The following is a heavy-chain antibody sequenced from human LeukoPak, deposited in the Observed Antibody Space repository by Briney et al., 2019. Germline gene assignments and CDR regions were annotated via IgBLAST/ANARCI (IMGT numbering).Heavy chain of an antibody. J-gene: IGHJ4*02. CDR1: GGSISSSSYY. Sequence: SETLSLTCTVSGGSISSSSYYWGWIRQPPGKGLEWIGSIYYSGSTYYNPSLKSRVTISVDTSKNQFSLKLSSVTAADTAVYYCARGNSGYDLSPFYWGQGTLVTVSS. CDR3: ARGNSGYDLSPFY. V-gene: IGHV4-39*01. CDR2: IYYSGST. D-gene: IGHD5-12*01.